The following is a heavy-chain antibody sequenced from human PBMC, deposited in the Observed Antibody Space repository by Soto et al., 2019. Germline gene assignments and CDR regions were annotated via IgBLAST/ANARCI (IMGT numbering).Heavy chain of an antibody. CDR3: ARDWGGRKFDY. CDR2: IYYGGNT. J-gene: IGHJ4*02. CDR1: GGSFTSGS. Sequence: SETLSLTCTVSGGSFTSGSWSWIRQSPGKGLEWIGYIYYGGNTDYNPSLESRVTISLDSSKNQFSLKVRSVTAADTAVYYCARDWGGRKFDYWGQGALVTVSS. V-gene: IGHV4-59*01. D-gene: IGHD3-16*01.